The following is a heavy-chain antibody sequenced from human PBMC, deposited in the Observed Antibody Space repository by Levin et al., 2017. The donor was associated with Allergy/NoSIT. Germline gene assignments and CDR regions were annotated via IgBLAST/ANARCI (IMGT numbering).Heavy chain of an antibody. D-gene: IGHD2-2*01. J-gene: IGHJ3*02. CDR1: GFTFGDYA. Sequence: GESLKISCTASGFTFGDYAMSWFRQAPGKGLEWVGCIRSKAYGGTTEYAASVKGRFTISRDDSKSIAYLQMNSLKTEDTAVYYCTRDYHAVDAFDIWGQGTMVTVSS. CDR3: TRDYHAVDAFDI. CDR2: IRSKAYGGTT. V-gene: IGHV3-49*03.